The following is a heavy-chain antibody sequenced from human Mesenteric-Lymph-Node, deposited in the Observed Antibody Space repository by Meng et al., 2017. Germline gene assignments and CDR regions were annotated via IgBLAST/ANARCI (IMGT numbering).Heavy chain of an antibody. J-gene: IGHJ4*02. CDR3: ARGYERYYYGSGSYYY. V-gene: IGHV1-18*01. CDR1: GYTFTSYG. Sequence: ASVKVSCKASGYTFTSYGISWVRQAPGQGLEWMGWISAYNGNTNYAQKLQGRVTMTTDTSTSTAYMELRSLRSDDTAVYYCARGYERYYYGSGSYYYWGQGTLVPSPQ. CDR2: ISAYNGNT. D-gene: IGHD3-10*01.